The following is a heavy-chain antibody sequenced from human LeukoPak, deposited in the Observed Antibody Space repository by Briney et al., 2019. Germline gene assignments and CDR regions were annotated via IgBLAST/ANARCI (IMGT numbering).Heavy chain of an antibody. V-gene: IGHV4-39*01. CDR3: ARHGHCSGGSCYFDY. Sequence: GSLRLSCAASGFTFSSYSMNWVRQPPGKGPEWIGSIYYSGSTNYNPSLKSRATISVDTSKNQFSLKLSSVTAADTAIYYCARHGHCSGGSCYFDYWGQGTLVTVSS. J-gene: IGHJ4*02. CDR1: GFTFSSYSMN. D-gene: IGHD2-15*01. CDR2: IYYSGST.